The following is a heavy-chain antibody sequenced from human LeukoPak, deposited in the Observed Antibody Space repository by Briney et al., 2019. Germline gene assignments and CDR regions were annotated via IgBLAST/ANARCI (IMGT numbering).Heavy chain of an antibody. CDR3: ARGSGGATNLDY. CDR1: GGSISSYY. Sequence: SETLSLTCTVSGGSISSYYWSWIRQPPGKGLEWIGYIYYSGSTNYNPSFKSRVTISVDTSKNQFSLKLSSVTAADTAVYYCARGSGGATNLDYWGQGTLVTVSS. CDR2: IYYSGST. V-gene: IGHV4-59*01. J-gene: IGHJ4*02. D-gene: IGHD1-26*01.